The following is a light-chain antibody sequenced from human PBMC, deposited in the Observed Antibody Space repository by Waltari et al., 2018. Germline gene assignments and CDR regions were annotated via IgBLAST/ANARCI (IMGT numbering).Light chain of an antibody. CDR3: QQGYTPPSLT. J-gene: IGKJ1*01. CDR1: QGISSY. Sequence: DIQMTQSPSSLSASVGDRVTITCRASQGISSYLNWYQQKAGKAPKLLIYAASNLQNGVPSRFRGIGSVTDFTLTINSLQLEDFATYYCQQGYTPPSLTFGQGTKVEIK. CDR2: AAS. V-gene: IGKV1-39*01.